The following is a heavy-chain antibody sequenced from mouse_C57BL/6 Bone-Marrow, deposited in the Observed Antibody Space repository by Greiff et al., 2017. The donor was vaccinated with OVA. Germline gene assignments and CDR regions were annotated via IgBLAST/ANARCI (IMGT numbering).Heavy chain of an antibody. CDR1: GFNITDYY. J-gene: IGHJ1*03. V-gene: IGHV14-2*01. D-gene: IGHD1-1*01. CDR2: IDPEDGET. Sequence: EVQLQQPGAELVKPGASVKLSCKASGFNITDYYMHWVKQRPEQGLEWIGRIDPEDGETKSAQKFQGKATLTADTASNTAYLQLSSLTSDDTAVYYCARAVGSVYWYVDVWGTGTTVTVAS. CDR3: ARAVGSVYWYVDV.